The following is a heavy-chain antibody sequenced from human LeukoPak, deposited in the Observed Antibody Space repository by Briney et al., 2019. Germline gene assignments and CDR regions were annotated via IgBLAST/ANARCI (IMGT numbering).Heavy chain of an antibody. V-gene: IGHV3-23*01. CDR2: ISDSGGTT. J-gene: IGHJ4*02. CDR3: AKPRNGWFRFDS. Sequence: RAGGSLRLSCAASGFSFRSYAMSWVRQAPGKGLEWVSSISDSGGTTYHADSVKGHFTISRDNSKNMLYLQMNSLRAEDTAVYYCAKPRNGWFRFDSWGQGSLVTVSS. CDR1: GFSFRSYA. D-gene: IGHD6-19*01.